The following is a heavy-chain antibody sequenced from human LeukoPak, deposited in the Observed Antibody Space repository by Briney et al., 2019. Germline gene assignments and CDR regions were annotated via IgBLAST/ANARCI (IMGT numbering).Heavy chain of an antibody. Sequence: ASVKVSCKVSGYTLTELSMHWVRQAPGKGLEWMGGFDPEDGETIYAQKFQGRVTMTEDTSTDTAYMELSSLRSGDTAVYYCATGYWEFRYFDLWGRGTLVTVSS. V-gene: IGHV1-24*01. D-gene: IGHD3-10*01. J-gene: IGHJ2*01. CDR3: ATGYWEFRYFDL. CDR2: FDPEDGET. CDR1: GYTLTELS.